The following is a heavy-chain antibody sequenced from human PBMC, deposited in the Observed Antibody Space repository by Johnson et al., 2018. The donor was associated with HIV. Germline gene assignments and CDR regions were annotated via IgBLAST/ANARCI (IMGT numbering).Heavy chain of an antibody. CDR1: GFIVSSNY. V-gene: IGHV3-53*01. CDR2: IYTGGST. J-gene: IGHJ3*02. CDR3: ARVFEYSSSAADAFDI. D-gene: IGHD6-6*01. Sequence: EVQLVESGGGLIQPGGSLRLSCAASGFIVSSNYMSWVRQAPGKGLEWVSVIYTGGSTYYADSVKGRFIISRDNSKNTLYLQMNSLRAEDTAVYYCARVFEYSSSAADAFDIWGQGTMVTVSS.